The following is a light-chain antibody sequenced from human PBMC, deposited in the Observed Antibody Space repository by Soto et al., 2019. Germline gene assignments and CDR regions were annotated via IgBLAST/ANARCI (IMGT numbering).Light chain of an antibody. J-gene: IGKJ4*01. CDR1: QSISTW. V-gene: IGKV1-5*03. CDR3: QQYHTSPLT. Sequence: DIQMTQSPSTLSASVGDRVTITCRASQSISTWLAWYQQKPGKAPKLLIYKASSLESGVPSRFSGSGSGTEFTLTISSLQPDDFASYYCQQYHTSPLTFGGGTTVEIK. CDR2: KAS.